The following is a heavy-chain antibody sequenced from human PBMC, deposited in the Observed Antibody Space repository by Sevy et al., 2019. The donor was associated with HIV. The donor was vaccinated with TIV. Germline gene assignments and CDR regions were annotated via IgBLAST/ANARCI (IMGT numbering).Heavy chain of an antibody. Sequence: GGSLRLSCAASGFSLNNYWMNWVRQAPGKGLEWVANINQNGSVKYYVDSVRGRFTISRDNARNLVSLQMNNLRAEYTALYYCVRAIASDGSFWGQGTLVTVSS. D-gene: IGHD6-13*01. V-gene: IGHV3-7*01. CDR2: INQNGSVK. J-gene: IGHJ4*02. CDR3: VRAIASDGSF. CDR1: GFSLNNYW.